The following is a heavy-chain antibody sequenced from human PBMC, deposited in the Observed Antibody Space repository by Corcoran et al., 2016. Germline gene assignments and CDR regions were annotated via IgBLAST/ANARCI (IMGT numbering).Heavy chain of an antibody. CDR2: ISFDGSNK. D-gene: IGHD4-4*01. Sequence: QVQLVESGGCVVQPGRSLRLSCAASGFTFSTYGMHWVRLAPGKGLEWVAVISFDGSNKYYADSVRGRFTITRDNSKNTLYLQMNSLRAEDTAVYYCAKGMYRNPYYFDYCGQGTLVTVSS. CDR3: AKGMYRNPYYFDY. CDR1: GFTFSTYG. J-gene: IGHJ4*02. V-gene: IGHV3-30*18.